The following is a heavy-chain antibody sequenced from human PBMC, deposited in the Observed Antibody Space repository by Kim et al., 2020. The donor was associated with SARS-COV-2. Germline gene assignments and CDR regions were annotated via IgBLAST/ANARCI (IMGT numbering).Heavy chain of an antibody. CDR3: ARDRGPPASSGGSCYDY. D-gene: IGHD2-15*01. CDR2: ISYDGSNK. Sequence: GGSLRLSCAASGFTFSSYAMHWVRQAPGKGLEWVAVISYDGSNKYYADSVKGRFTISRDNSKNTLYLQMNSLRAEDTAVYYCARDRGPPASSGGSCYDYWGQGTLVTVSS. J-gene: IGHJ4*02. V-gene: IGHV3-30*04. CDR1: GFTFSSYA.